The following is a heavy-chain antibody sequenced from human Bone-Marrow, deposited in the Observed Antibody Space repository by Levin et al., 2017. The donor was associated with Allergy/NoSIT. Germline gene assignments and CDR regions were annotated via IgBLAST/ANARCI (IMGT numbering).Heavy chain of an antibody. CDR3: ARGQKRRRVTKESYVFDV. CDR2: ISQSGNI. V-gene: IGHV4-34*01. D-gene: IGHD3-16*01. CDR1: GGPLSNYY. Sequence: SETLSLTCALYGGPLSNYYWTWIRQPPGKGLEWIGEISQSGNINYNPLLKSRVTISMDASKNQFSLRVSSVTAADTATYHCARGQKRRRVTKESYVFDVWGQGPPVTVSS. J-gene: IGHJ6*02.